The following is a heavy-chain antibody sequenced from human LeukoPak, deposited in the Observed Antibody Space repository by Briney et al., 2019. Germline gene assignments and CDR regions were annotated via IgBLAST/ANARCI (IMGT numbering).Heavy chain of an antibody. CDR1: GYSFTQSG. V-gene: IGHV1-18*01. D-gene: IGHD5-12*01. Sequence: ASVKVSCKTSGYSFTQSGITWVRQAPGQGLEWMGWISAYNGNTNLAQKFQGRVTMTEDTSTDTAYMELSSLRSEDTAVYYCATIPPGYDRDYWGQGTLVTVSS. CDR3: ATIPPGYDRDY. CDR2: ISAYNGNT. J-gene: IGHJ4*02.